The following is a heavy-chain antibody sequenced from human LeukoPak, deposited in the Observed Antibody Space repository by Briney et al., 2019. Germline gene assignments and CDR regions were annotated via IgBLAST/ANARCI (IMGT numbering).Heavy chain of an antibody. CDR3: AKGVAAGTWGTSFDF. J-gene: IGHJ4*02. D-gene: IGHD6-13*01. Sequence: GGSLSLSCAASGFTFSHYPIHWVRQAPGKGPEWVAVISYDGNYKYYAESVKGRFTVSRDNSKNTVYLRMDSLRAVDTAVYYCAKGVAAGTWGTSFDFWGQGTLVTVSS. V-gene: IGHV3-30*01. CDR1: GFTFSHYP. CDR2: ISYDGNYK.